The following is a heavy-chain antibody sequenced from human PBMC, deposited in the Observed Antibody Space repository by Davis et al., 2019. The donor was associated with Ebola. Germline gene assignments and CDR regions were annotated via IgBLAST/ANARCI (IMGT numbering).Heavy chain of an antibody. V-gene: IGHV3-21*01. CDR1: GFTFSNAW. CDR3: ARGGSGIAAAGVDY. D-gene: IGHD6-13*01. CDR2: ISWNSGSI. J-gene: IGHJ4*02. Sequence: GGSLRLSCAASGFTFSNAWMNWVRQAPGKGLEWVSGISWNSGSIGYADSVKGRFTISRDNAKNSLYLQMNSLRAEDTAVYYCARGGSGIAAAGVDYWGQGTLVTVSS.